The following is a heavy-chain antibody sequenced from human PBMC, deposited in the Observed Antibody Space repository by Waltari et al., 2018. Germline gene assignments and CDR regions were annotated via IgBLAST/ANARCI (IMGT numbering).Heavy chain of an antibody. CDR1: GVSISSHY. J-gene: IGHJ4*02. V-gene: IGHV4-59*11. CDR2: IYYSGST. Sequence: QVQLQESGPGLVKPSETLSLTCTVSGVSISSHYWSWIRQPPGKGLEWIGYIYYSGSTNYNPSLKSRVTISVDTSKNQFSLKLSSVTAADTAVYYCARDRGGSGSYYGYWGQGTLVTVSS. D-gene: IGHD3-10*01. CDR3: ARDRGGSGSYYGY.